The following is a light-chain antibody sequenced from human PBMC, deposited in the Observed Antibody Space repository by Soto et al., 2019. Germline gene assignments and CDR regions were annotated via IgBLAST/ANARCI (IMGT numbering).Light chain of an antibody. Sequence: DIVMTQSPLSLPVTPGEPASISCRSSQSLLHSNGYNYLDWYLQKPGQSPQLLIYLGSNRASGVPDRFSGSGSDTDFTLKISRVEAEDVGVYYCMQALHSPSITFGQGTRLDIX. CDR2: LGS. J-gene: IGKJ5*01. CDR1: QSLLHSNGYNY. CDR3: MQALHSPSIT. V-gene: IGKV2-28*01.